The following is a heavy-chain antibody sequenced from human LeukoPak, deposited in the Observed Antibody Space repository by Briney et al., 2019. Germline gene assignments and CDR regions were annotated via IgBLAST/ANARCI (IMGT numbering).Heavy chain of an antibody. CDR1: GFTFSDFV. CDR3: TTYSSGSCPF. Sequence: GGSLRLSCSASGFTFSDFVINWVRQAPGKGLEWVGRIRSEPNSYATAYAASVKGRFTISREDSKNTTYLQMNSLKTEDTAVYYCTTYSSGSCPFWGQGTLVTVSS. J-gene: IGHJ4*02. V-gene: IGHV3-73*01. D-gene: IGHD6-19*01. CDR2: IRSEPNSYAT.